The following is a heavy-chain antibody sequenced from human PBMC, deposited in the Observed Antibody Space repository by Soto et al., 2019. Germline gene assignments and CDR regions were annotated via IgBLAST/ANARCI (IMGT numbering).Heavy chain of an antibody. CDR3: ATYRKFFQI. CDR1: GGSISSGGYY. V-gene: IGHV4-31*11. J-gene: IGHJ3*02. Sequence: AVSGGSISSGGYYWSWIRQHPGKGLEWIGYIYYSGSTYYNSSLKSRVTISVDRSKNHFFLNLTSVTAADTAVYYCATYRKFFQIWGQGPKVTV. CDR2: IYYSGST.